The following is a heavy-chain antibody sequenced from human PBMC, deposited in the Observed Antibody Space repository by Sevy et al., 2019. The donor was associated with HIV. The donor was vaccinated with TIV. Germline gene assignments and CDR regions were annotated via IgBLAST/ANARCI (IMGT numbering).Heavy chain of an antibody. D-gene: IGHD3-22*01. J-gene: IGHJ4*02. CDR2: MNPNSGNT. V-gene: IGHV1-8*01. CDR3: ARGYYDSSGYTYYFDY. Sequence: ASVKVSSKASGYTFTSYDINWVRQATGQGLEWMGWMNPNSGNTGYAQKFQGRVTMTRNTSISTAYMELSSLRSEDTAVYYCARGYYDSSGYTYYFDYWGQGTLVTVSS. CDR1: GYTFTSYD.